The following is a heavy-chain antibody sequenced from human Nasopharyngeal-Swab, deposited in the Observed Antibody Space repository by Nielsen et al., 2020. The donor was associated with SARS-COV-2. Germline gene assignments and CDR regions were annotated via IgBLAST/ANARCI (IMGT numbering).Heavy chain of an antibody. V-gene: IGHV1-3*01. CDR2: INAGNGNT. CDR1: GYTFTSYA. Sequence: ASVKVSCKASGYTFTSYAMHWVRQAPGQRLEWMGWINAGNGNTKYSQKFQGRVTITRDTSASTVYMELSSLRSEDTAVYYCARGGRELPFDYWGQGTLVTVSS. CDR3: ARGGRELPFDY. J-gene: IGHJ4*02. D-gene: IGHD1-26*01.